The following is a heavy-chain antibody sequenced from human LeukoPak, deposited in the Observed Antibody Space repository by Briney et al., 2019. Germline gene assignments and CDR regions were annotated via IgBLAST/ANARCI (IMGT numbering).Heavy chain of an antibody. CDR1: GFTFDDYA. V-gene: IGHV3-9*01. Sequence: GRSLRLSCAASGFTFDDYAMHWVRQAPGKGLGWVSGISWNSGSIGYADSVKGRFTISRDNAKNSLYLQMNSLRAEDTALYYCARGGIAAAGPIDYWGQGTLVTVSS. CDR3: ARGGIAAAGPIDY. CDR2: ISWNSGSI. D-gene: IGHD6-13*01. J-gene: IGHJ4*02.